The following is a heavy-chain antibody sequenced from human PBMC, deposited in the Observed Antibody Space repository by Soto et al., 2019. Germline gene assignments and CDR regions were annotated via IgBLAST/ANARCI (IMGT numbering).Heavy chain of an antibody. D-gene: IGHD4-4*01. CDR3: ASINYSNSLRRYYSYSMDV. V-gene: IGHV4-39*01. CDR2: IYYSGST. CDR1: GGSISSSSYY. J-gene: IGHJ6*02. Sequence: TVSGGSISSSSYYWGWIRRPPGKGLEWIGSIYYSGSTYYNPSLKSRVTISVDTSKNQFSLKLSSVTAADTAVYYCASINYSNSLRRYYSYSMDVCCPAISLSVS.